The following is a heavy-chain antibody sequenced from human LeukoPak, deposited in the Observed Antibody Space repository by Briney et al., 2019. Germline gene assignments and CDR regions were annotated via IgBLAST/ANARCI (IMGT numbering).Heavy chain of an antibody. Sequence: PSETRSLTCIVSGGSISSYSWNWIRQSPGKGLEWVGYISHSGTTSCNSSLKSRVTISVDTSKNQLSLKLTSVTAADTAVYYCARWDDSAWGFGNWGPGTLVTVSS. V-gene: IGHV4-59*08. CDR3: ARWDDSAWGFGN. CDR2: ISHSGTT. J-gene: IGHJ4*02. CDR1: GGSISSYS. D-gene: IGHD6-19*01.